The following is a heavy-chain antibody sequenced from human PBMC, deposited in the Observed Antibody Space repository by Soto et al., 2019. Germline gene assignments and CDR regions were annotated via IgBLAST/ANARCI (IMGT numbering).Heavy chain of an antibody. Sequence: PSETLSLTCAVYGGSFSGYYWSWIRQPPGKGLEWIGEINHSGSTNYNPSLKSRVTISVDTSKNQFSLKLSSVTAADTAVYYCARGGGSSWYGTNWFDPWGQGTMVTVYS. V-gene: IGHV4-34*01. CDR2: INHSGST. D-gene: IGHD6-13*01. CDR1: GGSFSGYY. J-gene: IGHJ5*02. CDR3: ARGGGSSWYGTNWFDP.